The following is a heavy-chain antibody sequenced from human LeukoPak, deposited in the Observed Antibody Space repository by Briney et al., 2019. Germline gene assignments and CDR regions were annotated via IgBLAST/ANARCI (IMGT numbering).Heavy chain of an antibody. V-gene: IGHV3-33*03. CDR2: IWYDGSNK. CDR1: GFTFSNYA. J-gene: IGHJ4*02. D-gene: IGHD6-19*01. CDR3: AKDRGSGWYYFHY. Sequence: GGSLRLSCAASGFTFSNYAMHWVRQAPGKGLEWVAVIWYDGSNKYYADSVKGRFTISRDNSQNSVFLQMNSLTSEDTAVYFCAKDRGSGWYYFHYWGQGTLVTVSS.